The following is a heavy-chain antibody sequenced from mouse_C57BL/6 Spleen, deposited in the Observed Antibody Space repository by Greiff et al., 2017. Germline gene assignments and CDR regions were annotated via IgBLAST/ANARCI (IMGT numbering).Heavy chain of an antibody. D-gene: IGHD1-1*01. J-gene: IGHJ2*01. Sequence: QVHVKQSGAELVRPGASVKLSCKASGYTFTDYYINWVKQRPGQGLEWIARIYPGSGNTYYNEKFKGKATLTAEKSSSTAYMQLSSLTSEDSAVYFCASLDYYGTFDYWGQGTTLTVSS. CDR1: GYTFTDYY. CDR2: IYPGSGNT. V-gene: IGHV1-76*01. CDR3: ASLDYYGTFDY.